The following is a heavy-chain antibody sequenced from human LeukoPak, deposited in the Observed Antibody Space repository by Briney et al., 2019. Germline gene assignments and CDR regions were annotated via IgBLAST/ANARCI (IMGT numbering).Heavy chain of an antibody. J-gene: IGHJ5*02. V-gene: IGHV3-7*03. CDR2: IKQDGSEK. CDR1: GFIFKDYW. D-gene: IGHD3-16*01. Sequence: PGGSLRLSCAASGFIFKDYWMIWVRQAPGKGLEWVANIKQDGSEKYYVDSVKGRFTISRDNAKNSLYLQMNTLRAEDTAMYYCAEDAQPRSRWFDPWGQGTLVTVSS. CDR3: AEDAQPRSRWFDP.